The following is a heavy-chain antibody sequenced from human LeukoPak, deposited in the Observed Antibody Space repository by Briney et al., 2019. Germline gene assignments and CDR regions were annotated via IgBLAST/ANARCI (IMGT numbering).Heavy chain of an antibody. V-gene: IGHV5-51*01. Sequence: GESLKISCKVSGYSFTSDSIGWGRQMPGKGLEWMVIISPDDSDTTYSPSFQGQGTSSVDTSISTAFLQWSSLKASDTAMYPCARRHDSSGYYYVGDNWFDSWGQGTLVTVSS. CDR3: ARRHDSSGYYYVGDNWFDS. CDR1: GYSFTSDS. J-gene: IGHJ5*01. CDR2: ISPDDSDT. D-gene: IGHD3-22*01.